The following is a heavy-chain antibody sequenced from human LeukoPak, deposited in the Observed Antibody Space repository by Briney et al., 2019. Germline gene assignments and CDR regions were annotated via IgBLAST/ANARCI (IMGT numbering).Heavy chain of an antibody. CDR1: GGSISSYY. D-gene: IGHD5-12*01. V-gene: IGHV4-4*07. Sequence: SETLSLTCTVSGGSISSYYWSWIRQPAGKGLEWIGRIYTSGSTNYNPSLTSRVTMSVDTSKNQFSLKLSSVTAADTAVYYCARESVATQSYYYGMDVWGQGTTVTVSS. CDR3: ARESVATQSYYYGMDV. J-gene: IGHJ6*02. CDR2: IYTSGST.